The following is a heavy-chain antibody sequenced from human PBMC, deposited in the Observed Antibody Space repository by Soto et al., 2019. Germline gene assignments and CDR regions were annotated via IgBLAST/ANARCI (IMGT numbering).Heavy chain of an antibody. Sequence: QVQLVESGGGLVKPGGSLRLSCAASGFTFSDYYMSWIRQAPGKGLEWVSYISSRSSTIFYADSVKGRFTISRDNVKNSLYLQMNSLRAEDTAVYYWASGTNGAFVVYWCQGILVTVSS. V-gene: IGHV3-11*01. CDR1: GFTFSDYY. J-gene: IGHJ4*02. CDR3: ASGTNGAFVVY. CDR2: ISSRSSTI. D-gene: IGHD2-8*01.